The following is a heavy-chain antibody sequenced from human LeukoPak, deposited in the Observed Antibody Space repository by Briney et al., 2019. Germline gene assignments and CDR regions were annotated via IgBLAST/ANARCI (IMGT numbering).Heavy chain of an antibody. D-gene: IGHD4-17*01. V-gene: IGHV3-7*01. Sequence: PGGSLRLSCAASGFTFSTYWMSWVRQAPGRELEWVANIKQDGSGKYYVDSVKGRFTISRDNAKKSLYLQMNSLRAEDTAVYYCARGRDYGDYFVWGYWGQGTLVTVSS. CDR3: ARGRDYGDYFVWGY. J-gene: IGHJ4*02. CDR1: GFTFSTYW. CDR2: IKQDGSGK.